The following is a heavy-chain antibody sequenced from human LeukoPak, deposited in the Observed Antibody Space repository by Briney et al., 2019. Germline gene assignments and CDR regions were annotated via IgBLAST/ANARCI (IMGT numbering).Heavy chain of an antibody. D-gene: IGHD3-10*01. CDR1: GFTFSSYG. V-gene: IGHV3-33*01. CDR3: ARGYGSGEDGDY. CDR2: IWYDGSNK. Sequence: TGRSLRLSCAASGFTFSSYGMHWVRQAPGKGLEWVAVIWYDGSNKYYADSVKGRFTISRDNAKNSLYLQMNSLRAEDTALYYCARGYGSGEDGDYWGQGTLVTVSS. J-gene: IGHJ4*02.